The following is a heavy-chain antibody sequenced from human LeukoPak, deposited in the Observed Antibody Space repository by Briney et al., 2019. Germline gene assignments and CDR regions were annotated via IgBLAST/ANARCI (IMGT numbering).Heavy chain of an antibody. CDR1: GGTFSSYA. J-gene: IGHJ3*02. Sequence: SVKVSCKASGGTFSSYAISWVRQAPGQGLEWMGRIIPILGIANYAQKFQGRVTITADKSTSTAYMELSSLRSEDTAVYYCARAPLATTADNAFDIWGQGTMVTVSS. V-gene: IGHV1-69*04. CDR3: ARAPLATTADNAFDI. D-gene: IGHD4-11*01. CDR2: IIPILGIA.